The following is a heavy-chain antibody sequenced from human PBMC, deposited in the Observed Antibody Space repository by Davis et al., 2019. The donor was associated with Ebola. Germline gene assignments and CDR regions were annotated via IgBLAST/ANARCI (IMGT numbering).Heavy chain of an antibody. J-gene: IGHJ4*02. CDR2: IYYSGST. Sequence: SETLSLTCTVSGGSISSYYWSWIRQPPGKGLEWIGYIYYSGSTNYNPSLKSRVTISVDTSKNQFSLKLSSVTAADTAVYYCARRFDYWGQGTLVTVSS. CDR1: GGSISSYY. V-gene: IGHV4-59*08. CDR3: ARRFDY.